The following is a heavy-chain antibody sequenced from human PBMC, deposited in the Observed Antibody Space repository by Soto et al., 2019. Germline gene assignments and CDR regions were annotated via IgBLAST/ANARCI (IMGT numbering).Heavy chain of an antibody. V-gene: IGHV5-51*01. J-gene: IGHJ6*02. CDR1: GYSFTSYW. D-gene: IGHD2-8*01. Sequence: GESLKISCKGSGYSFTSYWIGWVRQMPGKGLEWMGIIYPGDSDTRYSPSFQGQVTISADKSISTAYLQWSSLKASDTAMYYCARGGRACTNGVCYSHYYYYGMDVWGQGTTVTVSS. CDR2: IYPGDSDT. CDR3: ARGGRACTNGVCYSHYYYYGMDV.